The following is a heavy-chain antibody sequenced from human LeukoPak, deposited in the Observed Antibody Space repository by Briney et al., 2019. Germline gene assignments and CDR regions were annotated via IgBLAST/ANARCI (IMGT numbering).Heavy chain of an antibody. D-gene: IGHD3-10*01. CDR3: ARAAWFGDISFFDY. CDR2: IKEDGSEK. J-gene: IGHJ4*02. CDR1: GFTFSTYW. V-gene: IGHV3-7*01. Sequence: PGGSLRLSCAASGFTFSTYWMSWVRQAPGKGPEWVANIKEDGSEKYYVDSVKGRFTISRDNAKNSLYVQMISLRAEDTAVYYCARAAWFGDISFFDYWGQGTLVTVSS.